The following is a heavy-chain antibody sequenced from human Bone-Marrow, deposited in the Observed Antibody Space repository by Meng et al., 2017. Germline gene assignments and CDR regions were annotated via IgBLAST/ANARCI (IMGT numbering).Heavy chain of an antibody. CDR1: GFTFSSYW. Sequence: GESLKISCAASGFTFSSYWMSWVRQAPGKGLEWVANIKQDGSEKYYVDSVKGRFTISRDNAKNSLYLQMNSLRAEDTAVYYCARDEYYDILTGPLDPWGQGTLVTVSS. J-gene: IGHJ5*02. CDR3: ARDEYYDILTGPLDP. V-gene: IGHV3-7*01. D-gene: IGHD3-9*01. CDR2: IKQDGSEK.